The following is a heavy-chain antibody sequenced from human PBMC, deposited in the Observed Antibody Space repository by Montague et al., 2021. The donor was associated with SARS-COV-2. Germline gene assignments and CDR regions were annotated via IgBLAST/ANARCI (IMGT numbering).Heavy chain of an antibody. V-gene: IGHV4-31*02. J-gene: IGHJ3*02. Sequence: ISYVYYSGSTFYNPSLKSRITISVDTSKNQFSLKLSSVTAADTAVYYCAREGGRIQLWLRGDDAFNIWGQGTLVTVSS. CDR3: AREGGRIQLWLRGDDAFNI. D-gene: IGHD5-18*01. CDR2: VYYSGST.